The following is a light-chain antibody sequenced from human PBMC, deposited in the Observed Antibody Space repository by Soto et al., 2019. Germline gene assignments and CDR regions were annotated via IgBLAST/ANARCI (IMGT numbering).Light chain of an antibody. Sequence: VLTRSPGTLSLSPGERATLSCRTSQTIRSDFLTWYQQKPGQAPRLLIYGASSRATGIPDRFRASGSGTDFTLTISRLEPEDSAVYYCQLLTFGGGTKVEIK. CDR2: GAS. V-gene: IGKV3-20*01. CDR3: QLLT. J-gene: IGKJ4*01. CDR1: QTIRSDF.